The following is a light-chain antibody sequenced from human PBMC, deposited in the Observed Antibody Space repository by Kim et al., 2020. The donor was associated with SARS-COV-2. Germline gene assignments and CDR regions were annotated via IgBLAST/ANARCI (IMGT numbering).Light chain of an antibody. J-gene: IGKJ3*01. CDR2: GAS. V-gene: IGKV1-27*01. CDR1: QGIRNY. CDR3: QKYNSVPFT. Sequence: AAVGDCITITCRASQGIRNYLAWYQQKPGKVPKLLIYGASTLESGGPSRFSGSGSGTDFTLTISSLQPEDVAAYYCQKYNSVPFTFGPGTKVDIK.